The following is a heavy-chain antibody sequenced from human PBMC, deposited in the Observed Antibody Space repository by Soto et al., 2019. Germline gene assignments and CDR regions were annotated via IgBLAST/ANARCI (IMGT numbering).Heavy chain of an antibody. D-gene: IGHD3-10*01. Sequence: SETLSLTCTVSGGSISNYYLSWIRQSPGKGLEWIGYIYDTGNTNSNPSLQSRATISMDTSKNQLSLKLSSVTAADTAVYYCARARITMVREVIKYNMDVWGQGTTVTVYS. CDR2: IYDTGNT. CDR1: GGSISNYY. CDR3: ARARITMVREVIKYNMDV. V-gene: IGHV4-59*01. J-gene: IGHJ6*02.